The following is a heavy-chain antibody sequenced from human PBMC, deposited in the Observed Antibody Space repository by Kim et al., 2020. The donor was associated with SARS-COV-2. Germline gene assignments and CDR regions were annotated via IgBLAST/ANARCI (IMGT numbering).Heavy chain of an antibody. Sequence: SETLSLTCTVSGGSITNYFWSWIRQPPGKGLEWIGHIYYSGSTNYNPSLKSRVTISVDTSKNQFSLKLSSVTAADTAAYYCARAPWLLPDYWVQGTPVTV. CDR3: ARAPWLLPDY. D-gene: IGHD2-15*01. CDR2: IYYSGST. CDR1: GGSITNYF. J-gene: IGHJ4*02. V-gene: IGHV4-59*13.